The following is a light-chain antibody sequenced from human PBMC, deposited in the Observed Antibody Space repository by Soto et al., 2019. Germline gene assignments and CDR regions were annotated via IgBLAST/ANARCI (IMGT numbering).Light chain of an antibody. V-gene: IGLV2-14*01. J-gene: IGLJ2*01. CDR2: DVS. CDR1: SSDVGGYND. CDR3: SSYTSSSTPVV. Sequence: QSALTQPASVSGSPGQSITISCTGTSSDVGGYNDVSWYQQHPGKAPKLIIYDVSNRPSGVSNRFSGSKSGNTASLTISGLQAEDEADYYCSSYTSSSTPVVFGGGTKLNVL.